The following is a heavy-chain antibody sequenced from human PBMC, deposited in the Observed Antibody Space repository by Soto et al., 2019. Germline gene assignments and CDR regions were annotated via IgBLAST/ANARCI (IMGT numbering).Heavy chain of an antibody. CDR2: IYATGTT. CDR3: GRDGPKTLRDWCDP. J-gene: IGHJ5*02. V-gene: IGHV4-4*07. CDR1: GASISGFY. Sequence: SETLSLTCTVSGASISGFYWSWIRKSAGKGLEWIGRIYATGTTDYNPSLKSRVMMSVDTSKKQFSLKLRSVTAADTAVYYGGRDGPKTLRDWCDPWGQG. D-gene: IGHD3-16*01.